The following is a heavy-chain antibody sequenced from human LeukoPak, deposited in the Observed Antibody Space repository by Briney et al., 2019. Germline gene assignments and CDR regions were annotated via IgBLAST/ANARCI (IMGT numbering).Heavy chain of an antibody. CDR2: IIPMLSMT. Sequence: ASVTVSCKASGGTFRSYAINWVRQAPGQGLEWMGRIIPMLSMTNYAQTLQGRVTITADKSTNTAYMELSSLRSEDTAVYDCARRYGGGRFACCGQGTLVIVSS. CDR1: GGTFRSYA. J-gene: IGHJ4*02. D-gene: IGHD4-23*01. CDR3: ARRYGGGRFAC. V-gene: IGHV1-69*04.